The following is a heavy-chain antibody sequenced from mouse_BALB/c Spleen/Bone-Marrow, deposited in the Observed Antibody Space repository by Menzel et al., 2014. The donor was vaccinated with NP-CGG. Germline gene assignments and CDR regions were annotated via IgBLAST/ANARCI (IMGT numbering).Heavy chain of an antibody. J-gene: IGHJ2*01. D-gene: IGHD3-2*02. CDR2: IWGGGST. V-gene: IGHV2-6-4*01. CDR3: ARNSGTWGFDY. CDR1: GFSLSRYS. Sequence: VQVVESGPGLVAPSQSLSITCTVSGFSLSRYSVHWFRQPPGKGLEWLGMIWGGGSTDYNSALKSRLSISKDNSKSQVLLKMNSVQTDDTAMYYCARNSGTWGFDYWGQGTTLTVSS.